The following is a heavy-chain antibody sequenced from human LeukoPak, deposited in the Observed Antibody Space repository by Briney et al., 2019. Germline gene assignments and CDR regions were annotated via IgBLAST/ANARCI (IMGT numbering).Heavy chain of an antibody. D-gene: IGHD5-12*01. V-gene: IGHV3-74*01. CDR3: ARAPQIGFSGFDKNY. Sequence: GGSLRLSCAASGFTLSDYWMHWVRQAPGKGLVWVSRINSDGSRIIYADSVKGRFTISRDNAKNTVYLQMNSLRADNTAVYFCARAPQIGFSGFDKNYWGQGTLVTVSS. J-gene: IGHJ4*02. CDR2: INSDGSRI. CDR1: GFTLSDYW.